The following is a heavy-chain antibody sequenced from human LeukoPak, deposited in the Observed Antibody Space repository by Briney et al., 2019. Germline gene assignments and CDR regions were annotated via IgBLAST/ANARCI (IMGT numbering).Heavy chain of an antibody. V-gene: IGHV1-18*01. CDR3: ARDPALTVPTNWFDP. J-gene: IGHJ5*02. Sequence: ASVKVSCKASGYTFTSYGISWVRQAPGQGLEWMGRISAYNGNTNYAQELQGRVTMTTDTSTSTAYMELRSLRSDDTAVYYCARDPALTVPTNWFDPWGQGTLVTVSS. CDR2: ISAYNGNT. D-gene: IGHD2-2*01. CDR1: GYTFTSYG.